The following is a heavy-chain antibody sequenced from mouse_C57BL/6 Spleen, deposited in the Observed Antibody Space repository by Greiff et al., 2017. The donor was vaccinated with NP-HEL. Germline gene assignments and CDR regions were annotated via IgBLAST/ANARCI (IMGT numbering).Heavy chain of an antibody. CDR1: GYSITSGYY. CDR2: ISYDGSN. D-gene: IGHD3-3*01. V-gene: IGHV3-6*01. J-gene: IGHJ2*01. Sequence: EVQLVESGPGLVKPSQSLSLTCSVTGYSITSGYYWNWIRQFPGNKLEWMGYISYDGSNNYNPSLKNRISITRDTSKNQFFLKLNSVTTEDTATYYCARNWLSFDYWGQGTTLTVSS. CDR3: ARNWLSFDY.